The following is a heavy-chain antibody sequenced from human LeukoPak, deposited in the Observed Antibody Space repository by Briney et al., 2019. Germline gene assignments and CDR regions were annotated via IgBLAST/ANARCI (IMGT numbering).Heavy chain of an antibody. CDR2: IWYDGSNK. J-gene: IGHJ4*02. CDR3: ARETGSGWYFDY. D-gene: IGHD6-19*01. CDR1: GFSVSRNY. Sequence: GGSLRLSCAASGFSVSRNYMTWVRQAPGEGLEWVAVIWYDGSNKYYADSVKGRFTISRDNSKNTLYLQRNSLRAEDTAVYYCARETGSGWYFDYWGQGTLVTVSS. V-gene: IGHV3-33*08.